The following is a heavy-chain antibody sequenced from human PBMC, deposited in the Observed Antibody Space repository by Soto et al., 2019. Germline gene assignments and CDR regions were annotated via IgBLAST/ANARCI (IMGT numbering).Heavy chain of an antibody. Sequence: ASVKVSCKASGYTFTSYAMHWVRQAPGQRLEWMGWISAHNGNTNYAQKLQGRVTMTTDTSTSTAYMELRSLRSDDTAVYHCARGSYGEILFDYWGQGTQVTVSS. CDR2: ISAHNGNT. J-gene: IGHJ4*02. CDR1: GYTFTSYA. CDR3: ARGSYGEILFDY. V-gene: IGHV1-18*01. D-gene: IGHD5-18*01.